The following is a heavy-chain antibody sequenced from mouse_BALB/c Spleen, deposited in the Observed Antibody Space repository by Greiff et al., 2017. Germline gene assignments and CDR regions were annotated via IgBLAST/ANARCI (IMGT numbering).Heavy chain of an antibody. V-gene: IGHV7-3*02. J-gene: IGHJ4*01. CDR1: GFTFTDYY. CDR2: IRNKANGYTT. CDR3: ARDEYDAMDY. D-gene: IGHD5-2*01. Sequence: EVKVVESGGGLVQPGGSLRLSCATSGFTFTDYYMSWVRQPPGKALEWLGFIRNKANGYTTEYSASVKGRFTISRDNSQSILYLQMNTLRAEDSATYYCARDEYDAMDYWGQGTSVTVSS.